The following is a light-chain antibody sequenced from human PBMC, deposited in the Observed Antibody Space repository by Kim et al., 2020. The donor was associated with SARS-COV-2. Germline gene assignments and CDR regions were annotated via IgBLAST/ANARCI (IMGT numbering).Light chain of an antibody. CDR3: QQYGSSPRT. V-gene: IGKV3-20*01. CDR1: QSVSSSY. Sequence: SPGGRATLACRASQSVSSSYLAWYQQKPGQAPRLLIYGASSRATGIPDRFSGSGSGTDFTLTISRLEPEDFAVYYCQQYGSSPRTFGGGTKVDIK. CDR2: GAS. J-gene: IGKJ4*01.